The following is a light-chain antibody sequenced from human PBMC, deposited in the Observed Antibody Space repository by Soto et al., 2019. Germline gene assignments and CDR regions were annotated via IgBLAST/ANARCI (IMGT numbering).Light chain of an antibody. CDR1: QSLVHSDGIAY. J-gene: IGKJ1*01. V-gene: IGKV2-30*02. Sequence: DFVMTQSPLSLPVTLGQPASISFRSSQSLVHSDGIAYFSWFQQRPGRSPRRLIYKVSNRDSGVPARFSGSGSGTEFTLTISSPHPDDFATYYCQQYNSYSRTFGQGTKVDI. CDR2: KVS. CDR3: QQYNSYSRT.